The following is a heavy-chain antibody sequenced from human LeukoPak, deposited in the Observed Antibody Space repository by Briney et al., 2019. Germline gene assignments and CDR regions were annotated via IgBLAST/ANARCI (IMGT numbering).Heavy chain of an antibody. V-gene: IGHV3-21*01. D-gene: IGHD2-2*01. CDR3: ARDPTPDQLPPNWFDP. J-gene: IGHJ5*02. Sequence: PGGSLRLSCAASGFTFSRYSMNWVRQAPGKGLEWVSSISSSSSYIYYADSVKGRFTISRDNAKNSLYLQMNSLRAEDTAVYYCARDPTPDQLPPNWFDPWGQGTLVTVSS. CDR2: ISSSSSYI. CDR1: GFTFSRYS.